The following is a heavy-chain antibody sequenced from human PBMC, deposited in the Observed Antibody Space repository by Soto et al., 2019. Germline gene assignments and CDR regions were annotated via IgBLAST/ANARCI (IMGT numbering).Heavy chain of an antibody. J-gene: IGHJ6*02. D-gene: IGHD3-22*01. V-gene: IGHV1-69*12. CDR2: IVPIFGA. Sequence: QVQLVQSGAGVKKPGSSVKVSCKSSGGTFSNYGFSWVRQAPGQGLECMGVIVPIFGAEHPQKFQGRVKITAGESTITVFMELRGLRSEETAVYYCARGGSDYEGSGYYQGHVWGQGTTVTVSS. CDR1: GGTFSNYG. CDR3: ARGGSDYEGSGYYQGHV.